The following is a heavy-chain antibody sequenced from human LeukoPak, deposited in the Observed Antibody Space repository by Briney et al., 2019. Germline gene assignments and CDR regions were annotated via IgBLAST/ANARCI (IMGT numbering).Heavy chain of an antibody. CDR1: GFTVSSNY. CDR3: ARVGCSGGSCYGEDY. V-gene: IGHV3-53*01. Sequence: PGGSLRLSCAASGFTVSSNYMSWVRQAPGKGLEWVSAIYSGGSTYYADSVKGRFTISRDNSKNTLYLQMNSLRAEDTAVYYCARVGCSGGSCYGEDYWGQGTLVTVSS. D-gene: IGHD2-15*01. J-gene: IGHJ4*02. CDR2: IYSGGST.